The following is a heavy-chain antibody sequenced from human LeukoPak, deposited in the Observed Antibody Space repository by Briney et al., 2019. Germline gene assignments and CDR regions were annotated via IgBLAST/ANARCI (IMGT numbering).Heavy chain of an antibody. V-gene: IGHV3-74*01. Sequence: GGSLRLSCAASGFTFSNYWMHWVRQAPGKGLVWVSRIYDDVSSTYYADSVKGRFTISRDDAKNTLYLQMNSLRAEDTAVYWCAKERVYDVLTGYADFWGQGTLATVSS. CDR1: GFTFSNYW. CDR2: IYDDVSST. CDR3: AKERVYDVLTGYADF. J-gene: IGHJ4*02. D-gene: IGHD3-9*01.